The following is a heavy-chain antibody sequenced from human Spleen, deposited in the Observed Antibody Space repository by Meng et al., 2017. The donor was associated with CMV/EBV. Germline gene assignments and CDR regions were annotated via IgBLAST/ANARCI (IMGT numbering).Heavy chain of an antibody. Sequence: SETLSLTCTVSGGSVSSGSYYWSWIRQPPGKGLEGIGYIYYSGSTNYNPPLKSRVTISLDTSKNQFSLKLSSVTATDTAVYYCARNGDAYSFDIWGQGTMVTVSS. CDR3: ARNGDAYSFDI. CDR1: GGSVSSGSYY. CDR2: IYYSGST. V-gene: IGHV4-61*01. D-gene: IGHD7-27*01. J-gene: IGHJ3*02.